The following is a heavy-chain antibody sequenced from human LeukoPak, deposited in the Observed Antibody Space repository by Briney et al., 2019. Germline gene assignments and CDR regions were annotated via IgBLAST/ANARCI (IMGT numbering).Heavy chain of an antibody. CDR3: AREIVGSSSWYWYFDL. J-gene: IGHJ2*01. CDR2: IYYSGST. V-gene: IGHV4-39*02. CDR1: GGSISSSSYY. Sequence: SETLSLTCTVSGGSISSSSYYWGWIRQPPGKGLEWIGSIYYSGSTYYNPPLKSRVTISVDTSKNQFSLKLNSVTAADTAVYYCAREIVGSSSWYWYFDLWGRGTLVTVSS. D-gene: IGHD6-13*01.